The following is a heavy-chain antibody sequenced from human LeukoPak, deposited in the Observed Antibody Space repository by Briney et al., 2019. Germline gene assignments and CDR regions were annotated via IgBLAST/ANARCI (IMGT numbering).Heavy chain of an antibody. CDR3: ARGRDRSKAGDH. J-gene: IGHJ4*02. D-gene: IGHD5-24*01. V-gene: IGHV4-34*01. Sequence: SETLSLTCAVYGGSCDDYYCSWIRQPPGEGLEWIGEIHPSGIFYYNSSLMSRVTISIDTSKSQFSLRLTSVTAADTGFYYCARGRDRSKAGDHWGQGSLVTVSS. CDR2: IHPSGIF. CDR1: GGSCDDYY.